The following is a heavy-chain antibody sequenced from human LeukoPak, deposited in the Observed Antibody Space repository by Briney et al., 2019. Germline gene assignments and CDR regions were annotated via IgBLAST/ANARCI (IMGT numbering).Heavy chain of an antibody. V-gene: IGHV4-34*01. CDR2: IYYSGST. CDR1: GGSFSGFY. CDR3: ASRYYYDSSGYYPHNWFDP. D-gene: IGHD3-22*01. Sequence: SETLSLTCGVYGGSFSGFYWSWIRQPPGKGLEWIGSIYYSGSTYYNPSLKSRVTISVDTSKNQFSLKLSSVTAADTAVYYCASRYYYDSSGYYPHNWFDPWGQGTLVTVSS. J-gene: IGHJ5*02.